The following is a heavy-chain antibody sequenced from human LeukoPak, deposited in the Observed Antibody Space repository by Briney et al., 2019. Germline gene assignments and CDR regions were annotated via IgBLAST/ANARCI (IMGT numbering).Heavy chain of an antibody. J-gene: IGHJ4*02. Sequence: SETLSLTCTVSGGSISTYYWSWIRQPPGKGLEWIGYIYYSGSTSYNPSLKSRVTISVDTSKNQFSLKLSSVTAADTAVYYCARRGTSGSWYFFDYWGQGTLVTVSS. D-gene: IGHD6-13*01. CDR2: IYYSGST. CDR1: GGSISTYY. V-gene: IGHV4-59*08. CDR3: ARRGTSGSWYFFDY.